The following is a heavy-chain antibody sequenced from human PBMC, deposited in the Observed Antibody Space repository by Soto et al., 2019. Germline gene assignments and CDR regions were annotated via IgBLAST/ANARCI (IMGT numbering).Heavy chain of an antibody. CDR1: GDSVSSNSAA. D-gene: IGHD1-26*01. CDR2: TYYRSKWYN. CDR3: ARSMGGPTPSIDY. J-gene: IGHJ4*02. Sequence: SETLSLTCAIAGDSVSSNSAAWNWIRQSPSRGLEWLGRTYYRSKWYNDYAVSVKSRITINPDTSKNQFSLQLNSVTPEDAAVYYCARSMGGPTPSIDYWGQGTLVTVSS. V-gene: IGHV6-1*01.